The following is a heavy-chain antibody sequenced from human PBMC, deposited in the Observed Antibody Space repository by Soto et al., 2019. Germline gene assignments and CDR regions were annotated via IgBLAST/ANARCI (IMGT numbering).Heavy chain of an antibody. CDR2: MFYSGAT. CDR3: ARHTSGSDSLDS. D-gene: IGHD2-21*02. V-gene: IGHV4-39*01. CDR1: GGSISDISYC. J-gene: IGHJ5*01. Sequence: SETLSLTCTVSGGSISDISYCWGWIRQPPGKGLQWIGWMFYSGATYYNPSLKNRVTLSVDSSNNDFSLKLVSVTAPDTAVYYCARHTSGSDSLDSWGQGSVATFSS.